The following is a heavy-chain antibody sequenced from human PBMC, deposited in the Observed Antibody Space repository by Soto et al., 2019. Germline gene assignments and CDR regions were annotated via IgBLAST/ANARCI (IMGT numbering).Heavy chain of an antibody. Sequence: SETLSLTCTVSGGSISSGDYYWSWIRQPPGKGLEWIGYIYYSGSTYYNPSLKSRVTISVDTSKNQFSLKLSSVTAADTAVYYCARDLDGYNPYYFDYWGQGTLVTVSS. CDR2: IYYSGST. D-gene: IGHD5-12*01. CDR3: ARDLDGYNPYYFDY. CDR1: GGSISSGDYY. J-gene: IGHJ4*02. V-gene: IGHV4-30-4*01.